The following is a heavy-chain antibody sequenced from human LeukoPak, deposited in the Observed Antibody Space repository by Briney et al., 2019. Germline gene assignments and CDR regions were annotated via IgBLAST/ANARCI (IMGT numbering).Heavy chain of an antibody. J-gene: IGHJ4*02. CDR2: ISSSGVTT. D-gene: IGHD5-18*01. CDR1: GFTFSNYA. CDR3: AKAPANYVDTAMGTFDY. V-gene: IGHV3-23*01. Sequence: GGSLRLSCAASGFTFSNYAINWVRQAPGRGLEWISTISSSGVTTYYADSVKGRFTISRDNSKNTLYLQMNSLRGEDTAVYYCAKAPANYVDTAMGTFDYWGQGTLVTVSS.